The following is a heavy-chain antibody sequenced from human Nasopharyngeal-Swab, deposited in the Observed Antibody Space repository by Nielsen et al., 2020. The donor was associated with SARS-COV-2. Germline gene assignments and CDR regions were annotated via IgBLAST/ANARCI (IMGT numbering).Heavy chain of an antibody. CDR1: GFTFSDYY. CDR3: ARIGDQDYYDSSGYYLSAFDI. D-gene: IGHD3-22*01. Sequence: GGSLRLSCAASGFTFSDYYMNWIRQAPGKGLEWVSYISSSGSTIYYADSVKGRFTISRDNAKNSLYLQMNSLRAEDTAVYYCARIGDQDYYDSSGYYLSAFDIWGQGTMVTVSS. V-gene: IGHV3-11*01. J-gene: IGHJ3*02. CDR2: ISSSGSTI.